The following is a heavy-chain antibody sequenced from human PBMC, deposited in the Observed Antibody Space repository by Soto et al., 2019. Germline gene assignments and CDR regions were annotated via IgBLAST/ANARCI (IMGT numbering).Heavy chain of an antibody. J-gene: IGHJ4*02. CDR2: FDPEDGET. V-gene: IGHV1-24*01. CDR3: ATESPAVAGIYSG. Sequence: ASVKVSCKASGGIFSDLAFSWVRQAPGQGPEWMGGFDPEDGETIYAQKFQGRVTMTEDTSTDTAYMELSSLRSEDTAVYYCATESPAVAGIYSGWGQGTLVTVSS. D-gene: IGHD6-19*01. CDR1: GGIFSDLA.